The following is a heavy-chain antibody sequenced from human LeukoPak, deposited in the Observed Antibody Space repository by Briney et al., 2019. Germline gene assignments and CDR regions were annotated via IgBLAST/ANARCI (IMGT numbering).Heavy chain of an antibody. V-gene: IGHV3-30*03. CDR3: VGPDAFDI. CDR2: ISYDGSNK. CDR1: GFTFSSYG. Sequence: GGSLRLSCAASGFTFSSYGMHWVRQAPGKGLEWVAVISYDGSNKYYADSVKGRFTISRDNSRNTLYLQMNSLRAEDTAVYYCVGPDAFDIWGQGTMVTVSS. J-gene: IGHJ3*02.